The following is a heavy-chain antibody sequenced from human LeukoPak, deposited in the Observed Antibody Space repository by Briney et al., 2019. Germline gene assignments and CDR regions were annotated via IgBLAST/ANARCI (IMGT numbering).Heavy chain of an antibody. Sequence: GGSLRLSCEFSGIIFSTYAMNWVRQAPGKGLEWISYISGSSSGSTSITQYADSVEGRFTISRDNAKNSLHLQMDSLSAEDTAVYYCARDFWSGYYTEDWGQGALVIVSS. CDR1: GIIFSTYA. CDR2: ISGSSSGSTSIT. V-gene: IGHV3-48*04. CDR3: ARDFWSGYYTED. D-gene: IGHD3-3*01. J-gene: IGHJ4*02.